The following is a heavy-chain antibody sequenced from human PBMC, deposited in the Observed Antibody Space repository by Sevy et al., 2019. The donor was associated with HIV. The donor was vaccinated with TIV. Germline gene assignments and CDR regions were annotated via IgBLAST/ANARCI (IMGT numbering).Heavy chain of an antibody. J-gene: IGHJ5*02. Sequence: GGSLRLSCAASGFTFSSYGMHWVRQALGKGLEWVAVISYDGSNKYYADSVKGRFTISRDNSKNTLYLQMNSLRAEDTAVYYCAKDWIDYSNRNWFDPWGQGTLVTVSS. CDR2: ISYDGSNK. CDR1: GFTFSSYG. D-gene: IGHD4-4*01. CDR3: AKDWIDYSNRNWFDP. V-gene: IGHV3-30*18.